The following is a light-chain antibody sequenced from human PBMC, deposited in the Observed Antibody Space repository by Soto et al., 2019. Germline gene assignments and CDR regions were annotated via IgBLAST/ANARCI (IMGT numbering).Light chain of an antibody. CDR3: QQYNNWPPYT. CDR1: QSVSSD. V-gene: IGKV3-15*01. J-gene: IGKJ2*01. Sequence: EIVMTQSPTTLSVSPGVSVTLSCRASQSVSSDLAWYQQKPGQAPRLLIYGASTRATGIPARFSGSGSGTEFTLTISSLQSEDFAVYYCQQYNNWPPYTFGQGTKLEIK. CDR2: GAS.